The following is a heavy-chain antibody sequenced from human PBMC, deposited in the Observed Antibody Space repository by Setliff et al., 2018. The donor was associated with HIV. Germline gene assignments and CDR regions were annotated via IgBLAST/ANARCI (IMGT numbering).Heavy chain of an antibody. Sequence: ASVKVSCKASGGTFSSYVISWVRQAPGQGPEWMGGIIPMYGVTNYAQKFQGRVTITTDESTSTAYMELSSLRSEDTAVYYCALMVRGVTNYFDYWGQGTLVTVSS. J-gene: IGHJ4*02. V-gene: IGHV1-69*05. CDR3: ALMVRGVTNYFDY. CDR2: IIPMYGVT. CDR1: GGTFSSYV. D-gene: IGHD3-10*01.